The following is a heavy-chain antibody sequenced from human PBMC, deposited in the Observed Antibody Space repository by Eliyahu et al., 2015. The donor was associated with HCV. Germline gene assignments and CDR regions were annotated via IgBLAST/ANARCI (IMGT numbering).Heavy chain of an antibody. CDR2: TRNKANSYTT. CDR3: ASVTTVSYYFDH. Sequence: EVQLVESGGDLVQPGGSLRLSCXVSGIXLSDHYLDWVRQAPGKGLEWIGRTRNKANSYTTEYAASVKGRFTVSRDDSKNSLYLQMNSLKTEDTAVYYCASVTTVSYYFDHWGQGTLVTVSS. CDR1: GIXLSDHY. V-gene: IGHV3-72*01. D-gene: IGHD4-17*01. J-gene: IGHJ4*02.